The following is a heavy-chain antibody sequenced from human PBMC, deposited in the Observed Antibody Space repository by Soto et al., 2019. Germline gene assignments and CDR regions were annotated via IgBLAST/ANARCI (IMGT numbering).Heavy chain of an antibody. CDR2: VYYRGRS. J-gene: IGHJ4*02. CDR3: VSQRTSVLTQAYFDY. V-gene: IGHV4-39*01. D-gene: IGHD2-8*01. Sequence: SETLSLTCTVTGGPVSNSNYYWGWIRQSPGKGLEWIGSVYYRGRSYSKSSVKSRVTISVDTSKNQFSLNLNSVTASDMAVYFCVSQRTSVLTQAYFDYWGPGALVTVSS. CDR1: GGPVSNSNYY.